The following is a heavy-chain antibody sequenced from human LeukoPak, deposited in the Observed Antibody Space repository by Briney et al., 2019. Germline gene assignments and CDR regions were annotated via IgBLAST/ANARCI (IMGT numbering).Heavy chain of an antibody. CDR1: GFIFSNYA. CDR2: ISWNSGSI. D-gene: IGHD6-19*01. V-gene: IGHV3-9*01. CDR3: AKDNRRHYTSGPNPDSLH. J-gene: IGHJ4*02. Sequence: GGSLRLSCAGSGFIFSNYAMHWVRQPPGKGLEWVSGISWNSGSIDYADSVKGRFTISRDNAKNSLYLQMNSLRVEDTAFYYCAKDNRRHYTSGPNPDSLHWGQGALVTVSS.